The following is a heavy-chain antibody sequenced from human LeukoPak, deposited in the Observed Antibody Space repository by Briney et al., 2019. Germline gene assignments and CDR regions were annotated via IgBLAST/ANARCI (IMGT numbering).Heavy chain of an antibody. V-gene: IGHV4-30-4*01. CDR1: GGSISSGDYY. J-gene: IGHJ4*02. Sequence: SETLSLTCTVSGGSISSGDYYWSWIRQPPGKGLEWIGYIYYSGSTYYNPSLKSRVTISVDTSKNQFSLKLSSVTAADTAVYYCARANQNHFDYWGQGTLVTVTS. D-gene: IGHD1-14*01. CDR2: IYYSGST. CDR3: ARANQNHFDY.